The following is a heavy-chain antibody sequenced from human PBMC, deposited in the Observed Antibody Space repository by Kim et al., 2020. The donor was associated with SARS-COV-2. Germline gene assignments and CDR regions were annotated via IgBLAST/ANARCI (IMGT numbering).Heavy chain of an antibody. J-gene: IGHJ4*02. CDR3: ARRTYDSSGYYLDY. D-gene: IGHD3-22*01. Sequence: KIQGRVTITADKSTGTAYMELSSLRSEDTAVYYCARRTYDSSGYYLDYWGQGTLVTVSS. V-gene: IGHV1-69*02.